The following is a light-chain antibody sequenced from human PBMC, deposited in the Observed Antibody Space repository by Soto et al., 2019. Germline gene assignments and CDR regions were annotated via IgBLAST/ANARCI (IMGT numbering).Light chain of an antibody. CDR2: KNN. Sequence: QSVLTQPPSASGTPGQTVTISCSGRTSNIGSNYVYWYLQFPGMAPKLLIYKNNERPSGVPDRFSGSKSGTSAALAISGFRSEDEADYYCASWDDSLSGVLFGGGTKLTVL. V-gene: IGLV1-47*01. CDR3: ASWDDSLSGVL. J-gene: IGLJ2*01. CDR1: TSNIGSNY.